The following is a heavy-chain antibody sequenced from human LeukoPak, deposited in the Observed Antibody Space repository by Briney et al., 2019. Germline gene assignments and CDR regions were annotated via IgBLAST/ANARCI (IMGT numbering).Heavy chain of an antibody. D-gene: IGHD4-11*01. CDR3: AGDNYDVGV. CDR2: IYTSGST. J-gene: IGHJ4*02. Sequence: KPSETLSLTCTVSGGSISSGSYYWSWIRQPAGKGLEWIGRIYTSGSTNYNPSLKSRVTISVDTSKNQFSLKLSSVTAADTAVYYCAGDNYDVGVWGQGTLVTVSS. CDR1: GGSISSGSYY. V-gene: IGHV4-61*02.